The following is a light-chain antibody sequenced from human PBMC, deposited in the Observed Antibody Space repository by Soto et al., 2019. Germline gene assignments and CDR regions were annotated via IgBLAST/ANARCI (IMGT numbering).Light chain of an antibody. CDR2: GAS. V-gene: IGKV3-20*01. Sequence: ESVLTQSPGTQSLSPGERATLSCRASQSVRSSFLAWYQLKPGQAPRLLIYGASSRATGIPDRFSGSGSGTGFTLNIIRMEPEDFAVYYCQQYDSSPWTFGQGTKGEIK. CDR3: QQYDSSPWT. J-gene: IGKJ1*01. CDR1: QSVRSSF.